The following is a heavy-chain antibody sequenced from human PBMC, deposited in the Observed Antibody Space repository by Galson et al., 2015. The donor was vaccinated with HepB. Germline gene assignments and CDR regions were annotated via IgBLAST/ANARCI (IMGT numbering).Heavy chain of an antibody. V-gene: IGHV3-33*01. J-gene: IGHJ4*02. CDR2: IWYDGTNK. Sequence: SLRLSCAASGFTLSNYGMHWVRQAPGKGLEWVAVIWYDGTNKYYADSVKGRFTIPRDNSQNTLYLQMSSLRPGDTAVYYCTRDSFYFDYRGGPDYWGRGTLVTVPS. CDR1: GFTLSNYG. D-gene: IGHD2-15*01. CDR3: TRDSFYFDYRGGPDY.